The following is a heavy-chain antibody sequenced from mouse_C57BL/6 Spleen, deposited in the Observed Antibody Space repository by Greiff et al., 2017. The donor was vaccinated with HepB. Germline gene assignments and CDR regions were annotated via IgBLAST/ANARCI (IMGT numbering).Heavy chain of an antibody. CDR1: GYTFTSYW. J-gene: IGHJ4*01. D-gene: IGHD1-1*01. CDR2: IHPNSGST. CDR3: ARGSSYPYYAMDY. Sequence: QVQLQQPGAELVKPGASVKLSCKASGYTFTSYWMHWVKQRPGQGLEWIGMIHPNSGSTNYNEKFKSKATLTVDKSSSTAYMQLSSLTSEDSAVYYCARGSSYPYYAMDYWCQGTSVTVSS. V-gene: IGHV1-64*01.